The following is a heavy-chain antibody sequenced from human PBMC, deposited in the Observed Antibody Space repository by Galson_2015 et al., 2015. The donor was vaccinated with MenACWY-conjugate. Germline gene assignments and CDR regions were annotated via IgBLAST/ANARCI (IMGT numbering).Heavy chain of an antibody. CDR3: ARVGTWIHQYFYYMDV. CDR2: VSKSGSPI. V-gene: IGHV3-48*03. D-gene: IGHD5-18*01. J-gene: IGHJ6*03. CDR1: GFTFTGYE. Sequence: SLRLSCAVSGFTFTGYEFNWVRQAPGKGLEWLSYVSKSGSPIYYADPVEGRFTISRDNIKKSLFLEMNSLRAGDTGVYYCARVGTWIHQYFYYMDVWGKGTTVTASS.